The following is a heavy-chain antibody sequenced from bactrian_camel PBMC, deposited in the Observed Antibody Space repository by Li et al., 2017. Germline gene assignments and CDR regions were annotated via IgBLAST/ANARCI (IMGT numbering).Heavy chain of an antibody. CDR2: ISTGGSIS. D-gene: IGHD4*01. CDR3: AASKRLLPTTVYRSDPAYEY. J-gene: IGHJ4*01. V-gene: IGHV3S1*01. CDR1: GFSFSDYW. Sequence: VQLVESGGGSVQPGGSLTLSCVASGFSFSDYWMYWVRQAPGERLEWVARISTGGSISALAESVKGRFAISRDNAKDTLYLYMNNLKSDNTAMYYCAASKRLLPTTVYRSDPAYEYWGQGTQVTVS.